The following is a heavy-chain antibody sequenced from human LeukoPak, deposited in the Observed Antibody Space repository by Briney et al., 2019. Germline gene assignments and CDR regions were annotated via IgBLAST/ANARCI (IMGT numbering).Heavy chain of an antibody. CDR1: GFTFSDYY. Sequence: GGSLRLSCAASGFTFSDYYMSWIRQAPGKGLEWVANIGSRGNTIYYADSVKGRFTISRDGAKNSLYLQMNSLRAEDAAVYYCARDQCSANSCYYYWGQGTLVTVSS. V-gene: IGHV3-11*04. J-gene: IGHJ4*02. CDR2: IGSRGNTI. CDR3: ARDQCSANSCYYY. D-gene: IGHD2-15*01.